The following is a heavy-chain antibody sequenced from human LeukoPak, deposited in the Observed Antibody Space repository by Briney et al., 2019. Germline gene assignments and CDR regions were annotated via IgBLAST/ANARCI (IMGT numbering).Heavy chain of an antibody. D-gene: IGHD1-26*01. V-gene: IGHV1-18*01. CDR2: ISAYNGNT. J-gene: IGHJ6*02. CDR3: ARGGEGATSFYYYGMDV. CDR1: SYTFTSDG. Sequence: ASVKVSCKASSYTFTSDGISWVRQAPGQGLEWMGWISAYNGNTNYAQKLQGRVTMTTDTSTSTAYMELRSLRSDDTAVYYCARGGEGATSFYYYGMDVWGQGTTVTVSS.